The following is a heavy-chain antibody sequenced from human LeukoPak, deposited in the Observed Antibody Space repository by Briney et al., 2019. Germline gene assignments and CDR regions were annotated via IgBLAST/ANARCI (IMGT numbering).Heavy chain of an antibody. D-gene: IGHD6-13*01. J-gene: IGHJ6*03. CDR1: GGSISSGSYY. Sequence: SETLSLTCTVSGGSISSGSYYWSWIRQPAGKGLEWIGRIYTSGSTNYNPSLKSRVTISVDTSKNQFSLKLSSVTAADTAVYYCARAYSSSWYSSDYYMDVWGKGTTVTVSS. CDR3: ARAYSSSWYSSDYYMDV. V-gene: IGHV4-61*02. CDR2: IYTSGST.